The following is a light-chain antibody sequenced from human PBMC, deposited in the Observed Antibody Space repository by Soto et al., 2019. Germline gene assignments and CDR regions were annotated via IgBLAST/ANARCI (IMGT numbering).Light chain of an antibody. CDR2: GAS. J-gene: IGKJ5*01. Sequence: EIVLTQSPGTLSLSPGERATLSCRASQSASNNYLAWYQQKPGQAPRLLIYGASSRATGIPDRFSGTGSETDFTLTISRLEPEDFAVYYCQQYDNSPITFGQGTRLEI. CDR1: QSASNNY. V-gene: IGKV3-20*01. CDR3: QQYDNSPIT.